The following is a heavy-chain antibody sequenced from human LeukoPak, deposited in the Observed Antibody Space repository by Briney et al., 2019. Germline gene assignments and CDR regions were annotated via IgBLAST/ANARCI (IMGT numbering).Heavy chain of an antibody. CDR1: GGSFSGYY. V-gene: IGHV4-34*01. Sequence: KPSETLSLTCAVYGGSFSGYYWSWIRQPPGKGLEWIGEINHSGSTNYNPSLKSRVTISVDTSKNQFSLKLSSVTAADTAVYYCARDYVVVPAAIYFDYWGQGTLVTVSS. J-gene: IGHJ4*02. CDR2: INHSGST. CDR3: ARDYVVVPAAIYFDY. D-gene: IGHD2-2*01.